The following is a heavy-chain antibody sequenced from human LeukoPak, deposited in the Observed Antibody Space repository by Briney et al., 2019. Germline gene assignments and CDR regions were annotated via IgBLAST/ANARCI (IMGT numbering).Heavy chain of an antibody. CDR2: IIPSGHTT. J-gene: IGHJ6*04. CDR3: AELGITMIGGV. CDR1: GFTFSSHG. D-gene: IGHD3-10*02. V-gene: IGHV3-23*01. Sequence: GGSLRLSCAASGFTFSSHGMNWVRQAPGKGLEWVSGIIPSGHTTYYADSVKGRFTISRDNSKNTLYLQMNSLRAEDTAVYYCAELGITMIGGVWGKGTTVTIPS.